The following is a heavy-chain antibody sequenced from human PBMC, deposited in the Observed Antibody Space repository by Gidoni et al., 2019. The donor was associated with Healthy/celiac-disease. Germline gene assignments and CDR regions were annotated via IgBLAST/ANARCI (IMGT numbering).Heavy chain of an antibody. CDR3: ARVGAYYYGSGGLYYYYYYGMDV. CDR1: GGSISSYY. Sequence: QVQLQESGPGLVKPSETLSLTCTVSGGSISSYYWSWIRQPPGKGLEWIGYIYYSGSTNYNPSLKSRVTISVDTSKNQFSLKLSSVTAADTAVYYCARVGAYYYGSGGLYYYYYYGMDVWGQGTTVTVSS. CDR2: IYYSGST. V-gene: IGHV4-59*01. D-gene: IGHD3-10*01. J-gene: IGHJ6*02.